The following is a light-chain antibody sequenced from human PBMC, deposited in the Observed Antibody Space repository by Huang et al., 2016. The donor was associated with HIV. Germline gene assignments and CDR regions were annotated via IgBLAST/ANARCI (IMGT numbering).Light chain of an antibody. J-gene: IGKJ1*01. CDR1: QSVLYSSNNKNY. V-gene: IGKV4-1*01. CDR2: WAS. Sequence: DIVMTQSPDSLAVSLGERATINCKSSQSVLYSSNNKNYLAWYQQKPGQPPKLVIYWASTRDSGVPDRFSGSGSGTDFTLTISSLQAEDVAVYYCQQYYSTPGTFGQGTKVEIK. CDR3: QQYYSTPGT.